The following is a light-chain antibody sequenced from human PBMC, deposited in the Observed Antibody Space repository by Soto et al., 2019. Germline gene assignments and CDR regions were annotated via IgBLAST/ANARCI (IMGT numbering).Light chain of an antibody. CDR2: EVI. V-gene: IGLV2-23*02. CDR3: CSYAGTPYV. CDR1: SSDVGSYNL. J-gene: IGLJ1*01. Sequence: QSALTQPASVSGSPGQSITISCTGTSSDVGSYNLISWHQQHPGKAPKLMFYEVIKRPSGVSNRFSGSKSGNTASLTISGLQAEDEADYYCCSYAGTPYVFGTGTKVT.